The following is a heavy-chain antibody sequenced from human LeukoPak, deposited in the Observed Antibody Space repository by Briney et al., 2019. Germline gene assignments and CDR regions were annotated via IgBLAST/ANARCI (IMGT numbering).Heavy chain of an antibody. J-gene: IGHJ6*03. Sequence: GESLRLSCTVSGFTFSDHYMDWVRQAPGKGRERVGRTRDSSNGYRTEYAASVKGRFTISRDDSKNSLYLQMNSLKTEDTAVYYCARVFRGTLGWDNMDVWGKGTTVTVSS. CDR3: ARVFRGTLGWDNMDV. D-gene: IGHD1-26*01. V-gene: IGHV3-72*01. CDR2: TRDSSNGYRT. CDR1: GFTFSDHY.